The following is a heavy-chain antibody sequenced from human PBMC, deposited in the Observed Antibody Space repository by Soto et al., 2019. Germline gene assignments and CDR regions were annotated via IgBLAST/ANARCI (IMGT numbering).Heavy chain of an antibody. J-gene: IGHJ3*02. CDR1: GFTFSSYA. D-gene: IGHD2-15*01. Sequence: PGGSLRLSCAASGFTFSSYAMHWVRQAPGKGLEWVAVISYDGSNKYYADSVKGRFTISRDNSKNTLYLQMNSLRAEDTAVYYCARVSRLLGYWSGGSCYNAHAFDSWGQGTMVTVSS. CDR3: ARVSRLLGYWSGGSCYNAHAFDS. CDR2: ISYDGSNK. V-gene: IGHV3-30-3*01.